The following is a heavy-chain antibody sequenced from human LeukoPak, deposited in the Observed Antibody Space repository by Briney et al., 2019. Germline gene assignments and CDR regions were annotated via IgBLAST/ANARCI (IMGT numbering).Heavy chain of an antibody. V-gene: IGHV1-46*01. CDR3: ARDPEYCSSTSCYPYNWFDP. J-gene: IGHJ5*02. D-gene: IGHD2-2*01. CDR2: INPSGGST. Sequence: ASVKVSCRASGYTFTSYYMHWVRQAPGQGLEWMGIINPSGGSTSYAQKFQGRVTMTRDTYTSTVYMELSSLRSEDTAVYYCARDPEYCSSTSCYPYNWFDPWGQGTLVTVSS. CDR1: GYTFTSYY.